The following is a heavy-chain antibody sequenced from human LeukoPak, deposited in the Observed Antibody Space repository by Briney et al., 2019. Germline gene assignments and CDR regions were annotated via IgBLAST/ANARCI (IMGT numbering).Heavy chain of an antibody. CDR2: ISGSGGST. V-gene: IGHV3-23*01. CDR3: AKDSYSGSYLADFDY. D-gene: IGHD1-26*01. J-gene: IGHJ4*02. CDR1: GFTFSSYA. Sequence: PGGSLRLSCAASGFTFSSYAMSWVRQAHGEGLGWGSAISGSGGSTNYVESVKGRFTISRDTSKNTLYLKMNSLRAEDTAVYYCAKDSYSGSYLADFDYWGQGTLVTVSS.